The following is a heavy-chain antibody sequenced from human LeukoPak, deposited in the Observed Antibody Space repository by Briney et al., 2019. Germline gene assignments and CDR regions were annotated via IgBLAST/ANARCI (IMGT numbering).Heavy chain of an antibody. J-gene: IGHJ4*02. CDR3: ARVGRSSGGFDY. CDR2: INPNSGDT. Sequence: GASVKVSCKASGYTFTGYYIHWVRQASGQGREWMGWINPNSGDTNYAQKFQGRVTMTRDTSISTAYMELSRLRSDDTAVYFCARVGRSSGGFDYWGQGPLVTVSS. D-gene: IGHD6-19*01. V-gene: IGHV1-2*02. CDR1: GYTFTGYY.